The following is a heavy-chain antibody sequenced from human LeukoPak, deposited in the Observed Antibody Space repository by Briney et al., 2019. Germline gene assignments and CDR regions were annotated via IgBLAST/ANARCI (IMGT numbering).Heavy chain of an antibody. CDR3: ARSPQGTATTANWLDP. CDR2: IYYSGST. CDR1: GGSISSSSYY. J-gene: IGHJ5*02. D-gene: IGHD4-17*01. V-gene: IGHV4-39*01. Sequence: SETLSLTCTVSGGSISSSSYYWGWIRQPPGKGLEWIGSIYYSGSTYYNPSLKSRVTISVDTSKNQFSLKLSSVTAADTAVYYCARSPQGTATTANWLDPWGQGTLVTVSS.